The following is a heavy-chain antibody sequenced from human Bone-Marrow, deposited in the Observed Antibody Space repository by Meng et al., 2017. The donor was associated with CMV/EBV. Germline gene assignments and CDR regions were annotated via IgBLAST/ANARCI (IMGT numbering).Heavy chain of an antibody. CDR2: ISAYNGNT. CDR1: GGTFSSYA. CDR3: ARCGLEVVPAYNWFDP. Sequence: ASVKVSCKASGGTFSSYAISWVRQAPGQGLEWMGWISAYNGNTNYAQKLQGRVTMTTDTSTSTAYMELRSLRSDDTAVYYCARCGLEVVPAYNWFDPWGQGTLVTVSS. V-gene: IGHV1-18*01. D-gene: IGHD2-2*01. J-gene: IGHJ5*02.